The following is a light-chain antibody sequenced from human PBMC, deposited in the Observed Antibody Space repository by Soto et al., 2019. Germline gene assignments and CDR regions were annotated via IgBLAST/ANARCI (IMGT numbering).Light chain of an antibody. CDR2: SNN. J-gene: IGLJ1*01. CDR1: SSNIGINF. Sequence: QSVLSQPPSASGTPGQRGTISCSGSSSNIGINFVYWYQQLPGAAPKLLIYSNNQRLSGVPDRFTGSRSGTSASLAIRGLQSEDEADYYCAVWDDSLSGYVFGGGTKVTVL. V-gene: IGLV1-47*02. CDR3: AVWDDSLSGYV.